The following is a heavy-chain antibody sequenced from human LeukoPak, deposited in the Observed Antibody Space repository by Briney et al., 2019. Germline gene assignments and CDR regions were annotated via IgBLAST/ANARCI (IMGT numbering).Heavy chain of an antibody. CDR1: GYTFTGYY. D-gene: IGHD3-22*01. CDR2: INPNSGGT. Sequence: ASVKVFCKASGYTFTGYYMHWVRRAPGQGLEWMGWINPNSGGTNYAQKFQGRVTMTRDTSISTAYMELSRLRSDDTAVYYCAVSHYYDSSGPGGYWGQGTLVTDSS. J-gene: IGHJ4*02. V-gene: IGHV1-2*02. CDR3: AVSHYYDSSGPGGY.